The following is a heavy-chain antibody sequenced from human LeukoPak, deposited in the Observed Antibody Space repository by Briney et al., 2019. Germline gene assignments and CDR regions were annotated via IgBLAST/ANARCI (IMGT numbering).Heavy chain of an antibody. V-gene: IGHV1-18*01. CDR2: ITTYNNNT. CDR1: GYTFTSYS. D-gene: IGHD4-17*01. J-gene: IGHJ4*02. Sequence: GASVTVSCKASGYTFTSYSVTWVRQAPGQGLEWVGWITTYNNNTKYAREVQGRVTVTTDTSTSTAYMELRSLRSDDTAVYYCARFYRERGDYIDPFDYWGQGTLVTVSS. CDR3: ARFYRERGDYIDPFDY.